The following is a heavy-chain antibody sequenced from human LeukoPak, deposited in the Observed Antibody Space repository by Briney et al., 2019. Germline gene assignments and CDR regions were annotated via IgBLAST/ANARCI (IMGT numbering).Heavy chain of an antibody. Sequence: GGSLRLSCAASGFIVSNNYMSWVRQAPGKGLEWVSILYSAGATYYADSVRGRFTIARDISRNTVFLQMNSLSAEDTAVYYCASGGLGARKYYSDPFHYWGQGTLVTVSS. D-gene: IGHD3-16*01. V-gene: IGHV3-53*01. CDR2: LYSAGAT. CDR3: ASGGLGARKYYSDPFHY. CDR1: GFIVSNNY. J-gene: IGHJ4*02.